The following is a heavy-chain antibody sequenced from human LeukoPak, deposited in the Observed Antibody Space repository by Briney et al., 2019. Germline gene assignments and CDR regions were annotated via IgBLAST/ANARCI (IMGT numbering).Heavy chain of an antibody. V-gene: IGHV3-48*04. J-gene: IGHJ5*02. CDR1: GFTFSSYS. Sequence: GALRLSCAASGFTFSSYSMNWVRQAPGKGLEWVSYISSSSSTIYYADSVKGRFTISRDNAKNSLYLQMNSLRAEDTAVYCCAREPRNFNWFDPWGQGTLVTVSS. CDR2: ISSSSSTI. CDR3: AREPRNFNWFDP.